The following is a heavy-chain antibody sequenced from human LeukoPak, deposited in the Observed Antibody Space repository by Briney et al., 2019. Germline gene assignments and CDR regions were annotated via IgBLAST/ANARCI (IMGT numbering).Heavy chain of an antibody. D-gene: IGHD3-22*01. CDR3: ARVGGYYQEVGY. Sequence: PGGSLRLSCAASGFTFSCYEMNWVRQAPGKGLEWVSYISSSGSTIYYADSVKGRFTISRDNAKNSLYLQMNSLRAEDTAVYYCARVGGYYQEVGYWGQGTLVTVSS. V-gene: IGHV3-48*03. CDR1: GFTFSCYE. J-gene: IGHJ4*02. CDR2: ISSSGSTI.